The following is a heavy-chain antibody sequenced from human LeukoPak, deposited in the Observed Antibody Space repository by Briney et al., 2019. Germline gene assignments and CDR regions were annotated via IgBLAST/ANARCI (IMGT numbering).Heavy chain of an antibody. CDR1: GYTLTELS. CDR3: AISRRSYGSYDAFDI. Sequence: ASVTVSCKVSGYTLTELSMHWVRQAPGKGLEWMGGFDPEDGETIYAQKFQGRVTMTEDTSTDTAYMELSSLRSEDTAVYYCAISRRSYGSYDAFDIWGQGTMVTVSS. D-gene: IGHD5-18*01. V-gene: IGHV1-24*01. J-gene: IGHJ3*02. CDR2: FDPEDGET.